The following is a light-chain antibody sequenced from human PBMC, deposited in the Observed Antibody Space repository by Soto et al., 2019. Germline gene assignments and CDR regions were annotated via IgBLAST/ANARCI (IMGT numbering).Light chain of an antibody. CDR1: QSVLYSSNNKNY. Sequence: DIVMTQSPDSLAVSLGERATINCKSSQSVLYSSNNKNYLAWYQQKPGQPPNLLIYWASTRESGVPDRFSGSGSGTDFTLTISSLQAEDVAVYYCQQYYSTPYTFDQGTKLEIK. CDR2: WAS. J-gene: IGKJ2*01. CDR3: QQYYSTPYT. V-gene: IGKV4-1*01.